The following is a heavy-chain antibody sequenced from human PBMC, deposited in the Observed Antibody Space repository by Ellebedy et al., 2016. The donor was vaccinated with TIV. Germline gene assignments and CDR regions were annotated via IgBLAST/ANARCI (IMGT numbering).Heavy chain of an antibody. Sequence: GESLKISXVASGFSFRNFAMSWVRQAPGKGLEWVSSISSSGGNRYYADSVKGRFTISRDSSRDTLYLQINNLRDEDTAVYYCAKDGGFINTDWWGAKIWFDSWGHGTLVTVSS. CDR1: GFSFRNFA. J-gene: IGHJ5*01. CDR3: AKDGGFINTDWWGAKIWFDS. CDR2: ISSSGGNR. D-gene: IGHD2-8*02. V-gene: IGHV3-23*01.